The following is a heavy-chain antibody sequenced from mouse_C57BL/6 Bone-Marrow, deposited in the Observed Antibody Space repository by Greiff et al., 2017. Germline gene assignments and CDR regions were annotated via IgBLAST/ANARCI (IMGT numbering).Heavy chain of an antibody. V-gene: IGHV14-4*01. CDR3: TTVGLTGPFAY. J-gene: IGHJ3*01. D-gene: IGHD4-1*01. CDR2: IDPENGDT. Sequence: VQLQQSGAELVRPGASVKLSCTASGFNIKDDYMHWVKQRPEQGLEWIGWIDPENGDTEYASKFQGKATITADTSSNTAYLQLSSLTSEDTAVYYCTTVGLTGPFAYWGRGTLVTVSA. CDR1: GFNIKDDY.